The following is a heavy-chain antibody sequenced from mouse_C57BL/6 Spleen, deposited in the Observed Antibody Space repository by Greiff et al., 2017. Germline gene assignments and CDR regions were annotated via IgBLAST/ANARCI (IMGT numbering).Heavy chain of an antibody. CDR2: ISYDGSN. CDR1: GYSITSGYY. J-gene: IGHJ3*01. D-gene: IGHD4-1*01. V-gene: IGHV3-6*01. CDR3: ARGPNWDVFAY. Sequence: EVQLQESGPGLVKPSQSLSLTCSVTGYSITSGYYWNWIRQFPGNKLEWMGYISYDGSNNYNPSLKNRISITRDTSKNQFFLKLNSVTTEDTATXYCARGPNWDVFAYWGQGTLVTVSA.